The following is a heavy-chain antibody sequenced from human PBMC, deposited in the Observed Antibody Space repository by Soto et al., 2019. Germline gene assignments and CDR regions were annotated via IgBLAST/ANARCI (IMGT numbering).Heavy chain of an antibody. V-gene: IGHV1-8*01. CDR3: ARGIGYCISTSCWNWFDP. Sequence: GASVKVSCKASGYTFTSYDINWVRRATGQGLEWMGWMNPNSGNTGYAQKFQGRVTMTRNTSISTAYMELSSLRSEDTAVYYCARGIGYCISTSCWNWFDPWGQGTLVTVSS. D-gene: IGHD2-2*01. CDR2: MNPNSGNT. CDR1: GYTFTSYD. J-gene: IGHJ5*02.